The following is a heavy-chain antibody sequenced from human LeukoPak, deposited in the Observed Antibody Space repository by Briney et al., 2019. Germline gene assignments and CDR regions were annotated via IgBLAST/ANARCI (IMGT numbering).Heavy chain of an antibody. CDR3: ARDRPNNWFDP. CDR1: GYTFTSYD. Sequence: ASVKVSCKASGYTFTSYDINWVRQATGQGLEWMGWMNPNSGATTYAQKFRGRVSVTRDTSISTAYMELSSLRSDDTAVYYCARDRPNNWFDPWGQGTLVTVSS. V-gene: IGHV1-8*01. CDR2: MNPNSGAT. J-gene: IGHJ5*02.